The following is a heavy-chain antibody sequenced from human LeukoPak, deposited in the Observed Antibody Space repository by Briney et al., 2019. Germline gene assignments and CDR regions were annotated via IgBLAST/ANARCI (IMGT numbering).Heavy chain of an antibody. CDR1: GYTLTELS. V-gene: IGHV1-24*01. D-gene: IGHD3-16*02. CDR2: FDPEDGET. J-gene: IGHJ3*02. Sequence: ASVKVSCKVSGYTLTELSMHWVRQAPGKGLEWMGGFDPEDGETIYAQKFQGRVTMTEDTSTDTAYMELSSLRPEDTAVYYCATIMITFGGVIVMPWAFDIWGQGTMVTVSS. CDR3: ATIMITFGGVIVMPWAFDI.